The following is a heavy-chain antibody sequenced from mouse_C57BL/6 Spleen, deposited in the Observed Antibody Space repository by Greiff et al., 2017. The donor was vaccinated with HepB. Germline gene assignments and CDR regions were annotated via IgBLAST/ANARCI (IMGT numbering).Heavy chain of an antibody. CDR1: GYTFTSYW. CDR3: AREGLQSYFDY. V-gene: IGHV1-52*01. D-gene: IGHD3-2*02. Sequence: VQLQQPGAELVRPGSSVKLSCKASGYTFTSYWMHWVKQRPIQGLEWIGNIDPSDSETHYNQKFKDKATLTVDKSSSTAYMQLSSLTSEDSAVYYCAREGLQSYFDYWGQGTTLTVSS. CDR2: IDPSDSET. J-gene: IGHJ2*01.